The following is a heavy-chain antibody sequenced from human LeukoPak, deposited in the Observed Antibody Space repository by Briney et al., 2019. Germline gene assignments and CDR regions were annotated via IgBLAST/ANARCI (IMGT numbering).Heavy chain of an antibody. CDR2: IYPGDSDT. Sequence: GESLKISCKGSGYSFTSYWIGWVRQMPGKGLEWMGIIYPGDSDTRYSPSFQGQVTISADKSISTAYLQWSSLKASDTAMYYCARRYYDYVWGSYRFDYWGQGTPVTVSS. V-gene: IGHV5-51*01. CDR3: ARRYYDYVWGSYRFDY. J-gene: IGHJ4*02. CDR1: GYSFTSYW. D-gene: IGHD3-16*02.